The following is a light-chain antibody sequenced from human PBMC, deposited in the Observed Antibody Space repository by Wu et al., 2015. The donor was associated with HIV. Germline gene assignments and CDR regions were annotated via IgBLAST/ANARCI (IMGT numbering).Light chain of an antibody. V-gene: IGKV3-15*01. J-gene: IGKJ2*01. Sequence: EIVLTQSPATLSVSPGERATLSCRASQSVSSNLAWYQQIPGQAPRLLIYGASTRATGIPARFSGSGSGTEFTLTISSMQSEDFAVYYCQQYNNWPRMYTFGQGTKLEIK. CDR3: QQYNNWPRMYT. CDR1: QSVSSN. CDR2: GAS.